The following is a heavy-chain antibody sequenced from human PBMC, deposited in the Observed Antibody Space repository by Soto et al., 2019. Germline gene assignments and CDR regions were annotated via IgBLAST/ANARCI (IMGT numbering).Heavy chain of an antibody. CDR3: ARATGTLRSRNCDY. CDR2: IYHTGST. V-gene: IGHV4-59*12. J-gene: IGHJ4*02. D-gene: IGHD1-1*01. CDR1: GFTFSNYY. Sequence: PGGSLRLSCGASGFTFSNYYMSWIRQPPGKGLEWIGSIYHTGSTYYSKSLRSRLTMSVDTSKSQFSLRLSSVTAADTAVYYCARATGTLRSRNCDYWGQGSLVTVSS.